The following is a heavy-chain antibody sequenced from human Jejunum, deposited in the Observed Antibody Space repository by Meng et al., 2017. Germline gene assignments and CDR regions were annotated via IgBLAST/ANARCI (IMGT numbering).Heavy chain of an antibody. CDR2: IESDGTYT. Sequence: GESLKISCAASGFNFRGYWMHWVRQVSGKGLEWVSLIESDGTYTRYADFVKGRFTLSRDNTKNTVYLQMNSLRVEDTGIYYCVTDALWVHDCGQGTLVTVSS. CDR1: GFNFRGYW. J-gene: IGHJ4*02. D-gene: IGHD2-21*02. CDR3: VTDALWVHD. V-gene: IGHV3-74*01.